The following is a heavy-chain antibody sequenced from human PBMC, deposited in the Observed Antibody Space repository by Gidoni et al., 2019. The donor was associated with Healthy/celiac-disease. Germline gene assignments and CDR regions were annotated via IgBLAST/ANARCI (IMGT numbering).Heavy chain of an antibody. CDR1: GFPFSSYA. D-gene: IGHD6-13*01. V-gene: IGHV3-30-3*01. CDR3: AREGGIAAAAGKYYFDY. CDR2: ISYDGSNK. Sequence: QVQLVESGGGVVQPGRSLRLSCAASGFPFSSYAMHWVRQAPGKGLEWVAVISYDGSNKYYAYSVKGRFTISRDNSKNTLYLQMNSLRAEDTAVYYCAREGGIAAAAGKYYFDYWGQGTLVTVSS. J-gene: IGHJ4*02.